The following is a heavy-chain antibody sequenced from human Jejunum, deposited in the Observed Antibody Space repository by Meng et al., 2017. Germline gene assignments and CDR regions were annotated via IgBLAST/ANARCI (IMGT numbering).Heavy chain of an antibody. J-gene: IGHJ4*02. CDR3: ARQIPSATKGRFDY. V-gene: IGHV4-59*13. Sequence: SETLSLTCTVSGDSISGYYWSWIRQPPGKGLEWIAYIYYSGGTNYSPSLKSRVTISVDTAKNQFSLKLTSVTPADTAMYYCARQIPSATKGRFDYWGQGTRVTVSS. D-gene: IGHD1-26*01. CDR2: IYYSGGT. CDR1: GDSISGYY.